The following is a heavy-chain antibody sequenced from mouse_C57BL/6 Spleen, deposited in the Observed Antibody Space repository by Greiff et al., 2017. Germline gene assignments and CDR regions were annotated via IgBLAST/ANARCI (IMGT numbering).Heavy chain of an antibody. D-gene: IGHD2-3*01. CDR2: ISSGGDYI. CDR3: TRVYDGYYFDY. CDR1: GFTFSSYA. J-gene: IGHJ2*01. V-gene: IGHV5-9-1*02. Sequence: EVKLVESGEGLVKPGGSLQLSCAASGFTFSSYAMSWVRQTPEKRLEWVAYISSGGDYIDYADTVKGRFTISRDNARNTLYLQMSSLKSEDTAMDYCTRVYDGYYFDYWGQGTTLTVSS.